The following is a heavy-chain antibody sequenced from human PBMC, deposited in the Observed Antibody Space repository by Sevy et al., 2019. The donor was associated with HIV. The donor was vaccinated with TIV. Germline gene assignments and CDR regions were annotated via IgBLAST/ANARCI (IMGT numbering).Heavy chain of an antibody. D-gene: IGHD5-18*01. J-gene: IGHJ4*02. CDR2: FHYSGNT. V-gene: IGHV4-59*01. Sequence: SETLSLICTVSGGSISNDYRSWVRQPPGKGLEWIGYFHYSGNTNYNPSLKGRVTISVDTSKKQLYLKVSSVTAVDTAVYYCARDRGYSYGFLYDYWGQGTLVTVSS. CDR3: ARDRGYSYGFLYDY. CDR1: GGSISNDY.